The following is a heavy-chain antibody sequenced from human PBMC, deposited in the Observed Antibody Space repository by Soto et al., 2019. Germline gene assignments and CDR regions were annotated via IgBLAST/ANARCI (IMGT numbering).Heavy chain of an antibody. J-gene: IGHJ5*02. CDR2: INHSGST. D-gene: IGHD3-10*01. CDR3: ARSSGYMVRARRRFDP. Sequence: QVQLQQWGAGLLKPSETLSLTCAVYGGSFSGYYWSWIRQPPGKGLEWIGEINHSGSTNYNPSLKSRVTISVDTSKNQFSLKLSSVTAADTAVYYCARSSGYMVRARRRFDPWGQGTLVTVSS. V-gene: IGHV4-34*01. CDR1: GGSFSGYY.